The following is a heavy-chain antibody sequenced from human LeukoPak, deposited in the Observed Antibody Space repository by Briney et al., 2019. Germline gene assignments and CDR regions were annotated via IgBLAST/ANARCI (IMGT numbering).Heavy chain of an antibody. Sequence: SETLSLTCTVSGGSISNYYWSWIRQPAGKGLEWIGRIYTSGSTNYNPSLKSRVTMSVDTSKNQFSLKLTSVTAADTAAYYCARGLGYYGSGSYVYNWFAPWGQGSLVTVSS. D-gene: IGHD3-10*01. CDR2: IYTSGST. V-gene: IGHV4-4*07. CDR3: ARGLGYYGSGSYVYNWFAP. J-gene: IGHJ5*02. CDR1: GGSISNYY.